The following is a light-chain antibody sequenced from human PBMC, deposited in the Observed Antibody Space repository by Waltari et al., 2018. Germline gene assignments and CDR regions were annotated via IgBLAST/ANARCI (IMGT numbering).Light chain of an antibody. CDR1: TSDVCPLTF. Sequence: QSALPQPASVSGSLGQAITISCTGTTSDVCPLTFVPWFPEQPGKAPKLMIYEVSQRPSGVSNRFSGSKSGNTASLTISGLQAEDEADYYCCSYAGGFTYVLGTGTKVAVL. V-gene: IGLV2-23*02. CDR3: CSYAGGFTYV. CDR2: EVS. J-gene: IGLJ1*01.